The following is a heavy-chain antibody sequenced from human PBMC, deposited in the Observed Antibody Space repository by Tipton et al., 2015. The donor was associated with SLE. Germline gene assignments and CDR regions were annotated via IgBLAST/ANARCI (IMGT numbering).Heavy chain of an antibody. CDR2: IYTSGAT. CDR1: GGSVSRDY. CDR3: ARDIEAPGDFLYFDY. Sequence: QLVQSGAEVKPSETLSLTCAVSGGSVSRDYWSWIRHPAGKGLEWIGRIYTSGATDHNPSLRSRVTVSRDTSKNQLSLKMTSVTAADTAVYYCARDIEAPGDFLYFDYWGQGILVTVSS. J-gene: IGHJ4*02. D-gene: IGHD7-27*01. V-gene: IGHV4-4*07.